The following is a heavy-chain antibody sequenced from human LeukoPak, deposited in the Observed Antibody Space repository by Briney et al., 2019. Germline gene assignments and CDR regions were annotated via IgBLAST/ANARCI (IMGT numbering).Heavy chain of an antibody. CDR2: IYYSGST. Sequence: SETLSLTCTVSGGSISSYYWSWLRQPPGKGLEWMGYIYYSGSTNYNPSLKSRVTISVDTSKNQFSLKLSSVTAADTAVYYCARAMVRGVPTPFDYWGQGTLVTVSS. D-gene: IGHD3-10*01. CDR1: GGSISSYY. V-gene: IGHV4-59*01. J-gene: IGHJ4*02. CDR3: ARAMVRGVPTPFDY.